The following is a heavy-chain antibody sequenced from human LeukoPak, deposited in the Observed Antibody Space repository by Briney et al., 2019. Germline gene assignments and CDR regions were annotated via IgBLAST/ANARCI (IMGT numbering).Heavy chain of an antibody. D-gene: IGHD4-17*01. CDR3: ARDPNGDAFDY. CDR1: GFTFTTYA. V-gene: IGHV3-33*08. J-gene: IGHJ4*02. CDR2: IWYDGSNK. Sequence: GGSLRLSCAASGFTFTTYAMTWVRQAPGKGLEWVAVIWYDGSNKYYADSVKGRFTISRDNSKSTLYLQMNSLRAEDTAVYYCARDPNGDAFDYWGQGTLVTVSS.